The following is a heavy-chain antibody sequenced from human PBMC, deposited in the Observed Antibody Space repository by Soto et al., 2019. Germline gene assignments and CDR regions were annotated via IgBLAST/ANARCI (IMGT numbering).Heavy chain of an antibody. CDR1: GGSISSYY. CDR3: ARDVLSERFDP. CDR2: IYYSGST. D-gene: IGHD3-10*02. J-gene: IGHJ5*02. V-gene: IGHV4-59*01. Sequence: PSETLSLTCTVSGGSISSYYWSWIRQPPGKGLEWIGYIYYSGSTNYNPSLKSRVTISVDTSKNQFSLKLSSVTAADTAVYYCARDVLSERFDPWGQGTLVTV.